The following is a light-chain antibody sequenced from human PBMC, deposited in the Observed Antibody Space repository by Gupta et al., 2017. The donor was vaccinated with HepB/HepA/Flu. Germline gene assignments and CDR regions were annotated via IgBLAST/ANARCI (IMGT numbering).Light chain of an antibody. CDR3: DTWDDRQNGHV. CDR1: SSNIGGNT. Sequence: QSGLPQTPPGYGSRGQRVTMSCSGSSSNIGGNTVHWYQQHPGAAPKLLIYNSNRRPSGVPDRFSGSQSGTSASLAISGLQSEDEADYYCDTWDDRQNGHVFGGGTKLTVL. J-gene: IGLJ2*01. V-gene: IGLV1-44*01. CDR2: NSN.